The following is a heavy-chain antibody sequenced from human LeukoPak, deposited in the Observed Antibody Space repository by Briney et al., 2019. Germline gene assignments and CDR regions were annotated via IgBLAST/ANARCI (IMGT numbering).Heavy chain of an antibody. CDR2: IRSKAYGGTT. CDR3: RSWVTAHDY. CDR1: GFTFGDYA. J-gene: IGHJ4*02. D-gene: IGHD2-21*02. Sequence: GGSLRLSCTASGFTFGDYAMTWVRQAPGKGLEWVGFIRSKAYGGTTEYAASVKGRFTISRDDSKSIAYLQMNSLKTEDTAVYYCRSWVTAHDYWGQGTLVTVSS. V-gene: IGHV3-49*04.